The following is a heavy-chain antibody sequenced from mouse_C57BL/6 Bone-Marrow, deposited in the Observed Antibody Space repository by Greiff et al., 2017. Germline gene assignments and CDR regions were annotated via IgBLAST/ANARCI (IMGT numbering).Heavy chain of an antibody. Sequence: QVQLQQPGAELVKPGASVKLSCKASGYTFTSYWMHWVKQRPGQGLEWIGMIHPNSGSTNYNEKFKSKTTLTVDKSSSTAYMQLSSLTSEDSAVYYCARPITTVVDPPGYWGQGTTLTVSS. CDR1: GYTFTSYW. CDR2: IHPNSGST. CDR3: ARPITTVVDPPGY. D-gene: IGHD1-1*01. V-gene: IGHV1-64*01. J-gene: IGHJ2*01.